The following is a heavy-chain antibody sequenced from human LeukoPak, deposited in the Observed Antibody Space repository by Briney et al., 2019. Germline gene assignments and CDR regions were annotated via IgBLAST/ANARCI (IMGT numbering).Heavy chain of an antibody. CDR1: GYTFTGYY. Sequence: ASVKVSCKASGYTFTGYYMHWVLQAPGQGLEWMGWINPNSGGTNYAQKFQGRVTMTRDTSISTAYMELSRLRSDDTAVYYCARERMAGSSSSFYYYYYGMDVWGQGTTVTVSS. D-gene: IGHD6-19*01. CDR2: INPNSGGT. J-gene: IGHJ6*02. V-gene: IGHV1-2*02. CDR3: ARERMAGSSSSFYYYYYGMDV.